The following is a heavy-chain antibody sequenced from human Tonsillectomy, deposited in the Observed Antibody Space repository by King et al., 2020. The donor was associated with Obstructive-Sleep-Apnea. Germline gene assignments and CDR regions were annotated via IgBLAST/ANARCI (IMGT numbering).Heavy chain of an antibody. D-gene: IGHD1-14*01. V-gene: IGHV3-9*01. CDR1: GFTFDDYA. CDR3: AKDITLSGSD. CDR2: ISWNSGII. J-gene: IGHJ4*02. Sequence: VQLVESGGGLVQPGRSLRLSCTASGFTFDDYAMHWVRQAPGKGLEWVSGISWNSGIIGYADSVKGRFTISRDNAKNSLYLQMNSLRADDTALYYCAKDITLSGSDWGQGTLVTVSS.